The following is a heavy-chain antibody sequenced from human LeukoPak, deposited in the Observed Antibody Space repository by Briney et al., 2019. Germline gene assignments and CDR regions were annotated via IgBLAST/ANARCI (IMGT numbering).Heavy chain of an antibody. D-gene: IGHD2-2*01. CDR2: IESDGGRT. CDR3: ARVSHCSSTACFIDY. V-gene: IGHV3-74*01. CDR1: GFTFSHYW. Sequence: GGSLRLSCAASGFTFSHYWMHWVRQAPGKGLVWVSRIESDGGRTDYADSLKGRFTISRDNAKNTLYLEMNSLRAEDTAVYYCARVSHCSSTACFIDYWGQGTLVTVSS. J-gene: IGHJ4*02.